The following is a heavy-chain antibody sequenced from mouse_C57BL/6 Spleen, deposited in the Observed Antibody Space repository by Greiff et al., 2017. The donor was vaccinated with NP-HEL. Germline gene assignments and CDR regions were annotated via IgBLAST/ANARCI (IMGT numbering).Heavy chain of an antibody. J-gene: IGHJ2*01. Sequence: VQLQQSGAELARPGASVKLSCKASGYTFTSYGISWVKQRTGQGLEWIGEIYPRSGNTYYNEKFKGKATLTADKSSSTAYMELRSLTSEDSAVYFCARSNPETTLGYWGQGTTLTVSS. CDR3: ARSNPETTLGY. D-gene: IGHD2-14*01. CDR2: IYPRSGNT. CDR1: GYTFTSYG. V-gene: IGHV1-81*01.